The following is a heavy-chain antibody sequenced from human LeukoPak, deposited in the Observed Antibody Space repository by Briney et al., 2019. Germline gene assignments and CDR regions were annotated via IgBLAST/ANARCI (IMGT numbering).Heavy chain of an antibody. V-gene: IGHV1-69*05. CDR2: IIPIFCTA. CDR3: AREGIAAEGLFDY. Sequence: SVKLSCKVSGGSFSIYAISWVRQAPGQGLEGGGGIIPIFCTANYTQKIQGRVTITTDYSTRTAYMELSSLRSEDTAVYYCAREGIAAEGLFDYWGQGTLVTVSS. D-gene: IGHD6-13*01. J-gene: IGHJ4*02. CDR1: GGSFSIYA.